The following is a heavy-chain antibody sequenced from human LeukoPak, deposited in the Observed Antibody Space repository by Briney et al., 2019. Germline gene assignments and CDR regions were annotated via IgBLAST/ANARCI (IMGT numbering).Heavy chain of an antibody. V-gene: IGHV1-3*01. CDR2: INAGNGNT. D-gene: IGHD7-27*01. J-gene: IGHJ4*02. CDR3: ARREALWGYFDY. CDR1: GYTFTSYA. Sequence: GASVKVSCKASGYTFTSYAMHWVRQAPGQRLEWMGWINAGNGNTEYSQKFQGRVTITRDTSASTAYMELSSLRSEDTAVYYCARREALWGYFDYWGQGTLVTVSS.